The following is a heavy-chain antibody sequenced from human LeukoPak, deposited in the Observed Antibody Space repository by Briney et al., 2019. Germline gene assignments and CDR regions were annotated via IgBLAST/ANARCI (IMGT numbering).Heavy chain of an antibody. V-gene: IGHV3-21*01. D-gene: IGHD6-19*01. J-gene: IGHJ4*02. CDR3: ARDLGYSSGPNY. CDR2: ISGGSSFT. CDR1: GFSFSSFS. Sequence: GGSLRLSCAASGFSFSSFSMNWVRQAPGKGLEGVSYISGGSSFTYYVDSVKGRCTISRDNAKNSLYLQMNSLRAEDTAVYYCARDLGYSSGPNYWGQGTRVTVSS.